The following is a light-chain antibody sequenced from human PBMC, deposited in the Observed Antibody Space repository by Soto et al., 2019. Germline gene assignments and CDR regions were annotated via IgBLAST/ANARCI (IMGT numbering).Light chain of an antibody. CDR1: QSVSSN. J-gene: IGKJ5*01. CDR2: GAS. Sequence: SPATLSVSPGERATLSCRASQSVSSNLAWYQQKPGQAPRLLIYGASTRATGIPARFSGSGSGTEFTLTISSLQSEDFAVYYCQQYNKWPLITFGQGTRLEIK. CDR3: QQYNKWPLIT. V-gene: IGKV3-15*01.